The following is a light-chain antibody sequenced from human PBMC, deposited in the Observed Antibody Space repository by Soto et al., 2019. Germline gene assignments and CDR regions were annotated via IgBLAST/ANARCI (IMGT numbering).Light chain of an antibody. CDR3: QQYYDTPYT. Sequence: DIVMTQSPDSLAVSLGERATINCKSSQNVLYSSNNKNYLAWYQQKPGQPPKLLIYWASTRESGVPDRFSGSGSGTDFTLTITSLQAAAVAIYYCQQYYDTPYTFGQGTKLEIK. V-gene: IGKV4-1*01. CDR2: WAS. CDR1: QNVLYSSNNKNY. J-gene: IGKJ2*01.